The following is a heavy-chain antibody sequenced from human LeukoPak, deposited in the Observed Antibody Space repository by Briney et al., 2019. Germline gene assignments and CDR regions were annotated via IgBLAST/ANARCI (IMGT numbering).Heavy chain of an antibody. V-gene: IGHV5-51*01. CDR1: GYRFTGYW. Sequence: GESLKISCKGYGYRFTGYWIAWVRQMPGKGLEWMGIIYPDDSDTRYSPSFQGQVSISADQSITTAYLQWSSLKASDAALYYCARREYTGSYYYFDYWGQGTLVTVSS. J-gene: IGHJ4*02. CDR3: ARREYTGSYYYFDY. D-gene: IGHD1-26*01. CDR2: IYPDDSDT.